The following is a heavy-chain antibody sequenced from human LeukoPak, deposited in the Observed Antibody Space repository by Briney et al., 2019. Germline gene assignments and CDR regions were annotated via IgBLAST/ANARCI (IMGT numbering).Heavy chain of an antibody. CDR3: ARVDRSDGYNYDY. D-gene: IGHD5-24*01. Sequence: GGSLRLSCAASGFTFSNYWMHWVRQAPGKGRVWVSRVNSDGSSTNYADSVEGRFTISRDNAKNTLYLQMNSLRAEDTALYYCARVDRSDGYNYDYWGQGTLVTVSS. CDR1: GFTFSNYW. J-gene: IGHJ4*02. CDR2: VNSDGSST. V-gene: IGHV3-74*01.